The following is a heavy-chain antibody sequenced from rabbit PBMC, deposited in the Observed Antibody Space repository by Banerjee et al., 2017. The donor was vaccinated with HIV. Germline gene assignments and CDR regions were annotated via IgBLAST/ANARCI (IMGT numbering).Heavy chain of an antibody. J-gene: IGHJ6*01. Sequence: QSLEESGGDLVKPGASLTLTCTASGVSFSNNHYMCWVRQAPGKGLEWIGCVDVGGSGFTYFANWAKGRFTISKPSSTTVTLQMTSLTAADTATYFCARDAASSFSSYGMDLWGPGTLVTVS. D-gene: IGHD8-1*01. CDR1: GVSFSNNHY. V-gene: IGHV1S40*01. CDR2: VDVGGSGFT. CDR3: ARDAASSFSSYGMDL.